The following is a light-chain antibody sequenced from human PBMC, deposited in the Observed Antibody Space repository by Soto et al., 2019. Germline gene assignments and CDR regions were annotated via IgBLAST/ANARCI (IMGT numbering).Light chain of an antibody. CDR3: GTWDSSLSAVV. J-gene: IGLJ2*01. Sequence: QSVLTQPPSVSAAPGQKVTISCSGSSSNIGNNYVSWYQQLPGTAPKLLIYDNNKRPSGIPDRFSGSKSGTSATLGITGLQTGDDADYYCGTWDSSLSAVVFGGGTQLNVL. CDR1: SSNIGNNY. V-gene: IGLV1-51*01. CDR2: DNN.